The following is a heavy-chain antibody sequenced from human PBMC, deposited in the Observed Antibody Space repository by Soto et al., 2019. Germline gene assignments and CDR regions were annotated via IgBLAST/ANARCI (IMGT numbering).Heavy chain of an antibody. CDR1: GGTFSSYA. V-gene: IGHV1-69*13. J-gene: IGHJ4*02. CDR3: ARDLAVAGTHFDY. CDR2: IIPIFGTA. Sequence: GASVKVSCKASGGTFSSYAISWVRQAPGQGLEWMGGIIPIFGTANYAQKFQGRVTITADESTSTAYMELSSLRSEDTAVYYCARDLAVAGTHFDYWGQGTLVTVSS. D-gene: IGHD6-19*01.